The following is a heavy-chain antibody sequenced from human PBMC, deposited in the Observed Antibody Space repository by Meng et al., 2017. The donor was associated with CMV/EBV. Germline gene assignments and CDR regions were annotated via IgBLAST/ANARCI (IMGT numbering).Heavy chain of an antibody. CDR3: ARGTFGVVTKAIDY. CDR1: GGSVSSGSYY. J-gene: IGHJ4*02. CDR2: IYYSGST. D-gene: IGHD3-3*02. Sequence: GSLRLSCTVSGGSVSSGSYYWSWIRQPPGKGLEWIGYIYYSGSTNYNPSLKSRVTISVDTSKNQFSLKLSSVTAADTAGYYCARGTFGVVTKAIDYWGQGTLVTVSS. V-gene: IGHV4-61*01.